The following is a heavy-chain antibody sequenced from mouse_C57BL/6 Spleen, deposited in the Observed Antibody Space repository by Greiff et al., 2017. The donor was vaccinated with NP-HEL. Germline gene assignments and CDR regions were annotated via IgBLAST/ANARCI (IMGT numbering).Heavy chain of an antibody. CDR3: AILDYYGSPPFAY. CDR1: GYTFTSYW. J-gene: IGHJ3*01. D-gene: IGHD1-1*01. Sequence: VQLKQPGAELVKPGASVKVSCKASGYTFTSYWMHWVKQRPGQGLEWIGRIHPSDSDTNYNQKFKGKATLTVDKSSSTAYMQLSSLTSEDSAVYYCAILDYYGSPPFAYWGQGTLVTVSA. V-gene: IGHV1-74*01. CDR2: IHPSDSDT.